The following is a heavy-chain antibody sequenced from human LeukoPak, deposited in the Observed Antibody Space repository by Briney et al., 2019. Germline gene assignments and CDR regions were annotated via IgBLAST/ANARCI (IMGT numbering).Heavy chain of an antibody. Sequence: PGGSLRLSCAASGFTFSDYYMSWIRQAPGKGLEWVSYISSSGSTIYYADSVKGRSTISRDNAKNSLYLQMNSLRAEDTAVYYCARLLNYYDTSGSFTGGTDYWGQGTLVTVSS. CDR1: GFTFSDYY. V-gene: IGHV3-11*04. CDR2: ISSSGSTI. D-gene: IGHD3-22*01. CDR3: ARLLNYYDTSGSFTGGTDY. J-gene: IGHJ4*02.